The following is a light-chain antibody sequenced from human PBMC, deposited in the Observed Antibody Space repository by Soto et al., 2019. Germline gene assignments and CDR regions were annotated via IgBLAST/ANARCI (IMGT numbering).Light chain of an antibody. Sequence: EIAWTQCPATLSSFPGDRVTLSCRASQYINTRLAWYQHRPGQAPRLLIYQTSIRAAGIPARFSGSGSGTEFTLTISSLQSEDFAVYYCQQYNNWPPWTFGQGTKVDI. CDR3: QQYNNWPPWT. CDR1: QYINTR. CDR2: QTS. J-gene: IGKJ1*01. V-gene: IGKV3D-15*01.